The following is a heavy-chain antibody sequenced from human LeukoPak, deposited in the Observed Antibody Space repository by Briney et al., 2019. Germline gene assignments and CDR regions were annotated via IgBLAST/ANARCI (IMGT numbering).Heavy chain of an antibody. CDR1: GFTFSSYA. D-gene: IGHD4-17*01. Sequence: HPGGSLRLSCAASGFTFSSYAMHWVRQAPGKGLEWVAVISYDGSNKYYADSVKGRFTISRDNSKNTLYLQMNSLRAEDTAVYYCARVPGTNPLNGMDVWGQGTTVTVSS. J-gene: IGHJ6*02. CDR2: ISYDGSNK. CDR3: ARVPGTNPLNGMDV. V-gene: IGHV3-30-3*01.